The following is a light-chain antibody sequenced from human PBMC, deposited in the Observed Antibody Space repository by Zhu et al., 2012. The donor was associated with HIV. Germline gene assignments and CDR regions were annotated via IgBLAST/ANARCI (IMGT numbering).Light chain of an antibody. CDR3: QQFGSSPWT. V-gene: IGKV3-20*01. Sequence: EIVMTQSPVTLSVSPGERATLSCRASESVNIAQLAWYQQKPGQAPRLLVYGASTRATGIPDRFSGGGSGADFTLTINRLEPEDFAVYYCQQFGSSPWTFGQGTKVEV. CDR1: ESVNIAQ. J-gene: IGKJ1*01. CDR2: GAS.